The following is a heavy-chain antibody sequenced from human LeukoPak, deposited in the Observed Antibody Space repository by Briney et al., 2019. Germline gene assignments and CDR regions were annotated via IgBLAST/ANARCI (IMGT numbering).Heavy chain of an antibody. J-gene: IGHJ6*03. CDR1: GASISSYY. CDR3: ARDQPGIAAASYMDV. Sequence: PSETLSLTCTVSGASISSYYWSWIRQPAGKGLEWIGRIYTSGSTNYNPSLKSRVTISVDTSKNQFSLKLSSVTAADTAVYYCARDQPGIAAASYMDVWGKGTTVTISS. V-gene: IGHV4-4*07. CDR2: IYTSGST. D-gene: IGHD6-13*01.